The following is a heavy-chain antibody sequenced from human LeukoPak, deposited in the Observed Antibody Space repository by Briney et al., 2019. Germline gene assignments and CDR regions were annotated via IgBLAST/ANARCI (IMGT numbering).Heavy chain of an antibody. Sequence: GGSLSLSCTASKFTFSNSAMRWVRQAPGKGLVWVSVISGRGGSTYYADSVKGRFTISRDNSKDTLFLQLNSLRTEDTAVYYCAKRSNFWTAYLDYWGQGTLVTVSS. J-gene: IGHJ4*02. CDR3: AKRSNFWTAYLDY. V-gene: IGHV3-23*01. CDR1: KFTFSNSA. CDR2: ISGRGGST. D-gene: IGHD3/OR15-3a*01.